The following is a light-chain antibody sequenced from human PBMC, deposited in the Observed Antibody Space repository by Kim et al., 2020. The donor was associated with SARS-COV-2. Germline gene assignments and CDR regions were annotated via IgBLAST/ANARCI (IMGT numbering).Light chain of an antibody. CDR2: GRN. V-gene: IGLV3-19*01. Sequence: SSELTQDPAVSVALGQTVRITCQGDSLRNHYASWYQQRPGQAPVLVIYGRNNRPSGIPDRFSGSSSGSTASLTITGAQAEDEADYYCDSRDSSNNHLVFGGGTKVTVL. J-gene: IGLJ3*02. CDR1: SLRNHY. CDR3: DSRDSSNNHLV.